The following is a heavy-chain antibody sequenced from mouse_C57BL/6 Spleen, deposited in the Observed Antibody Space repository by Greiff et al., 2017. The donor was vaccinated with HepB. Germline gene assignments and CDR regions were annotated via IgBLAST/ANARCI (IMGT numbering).Heavy chain of an antibody. J-gene: IGHJ3*01. CDR2: IYPSDGET. D-gene: IGHD2-4*01. CDR3: SSSYYDYAGFAY. CDR1: GYTFTSYW. V-gene: IGHV1-61*01. Sequence: QVQLQQPGAELVRPGSSVKLSCKASGYTFTSYWMDWVKQRPGQGLEWIGNIYPSDGETHYNQKFKDKATLTVYKSSSTAYMQLSSLASEDSAVYYCSSSYYDYAGFAYWGQGTVVTV.